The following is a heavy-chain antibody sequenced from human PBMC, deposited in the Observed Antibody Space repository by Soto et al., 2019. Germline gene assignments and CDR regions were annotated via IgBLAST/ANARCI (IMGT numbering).Heavy chain of an antibody. CDR3: ARDFLDRASNWFDP. CDR1: GFTFRSYA. J-gene: IGHJ5*02. CDR2: ISKNGGEI. Sequence: QVQLVESGGGVVQPGRSLRLSCAASGFTFRSYAIHWVRQAPGKGLEWVAVISKNGGEIHYEDSVKGRFTISRDNSRNTVDLQMNGLRAEDTAVYHCARDFLDRASNWFDPWGQGTPVTVSS. D-gene: IGHD3-3*01. V-gene: IGHV3-30-3*01.